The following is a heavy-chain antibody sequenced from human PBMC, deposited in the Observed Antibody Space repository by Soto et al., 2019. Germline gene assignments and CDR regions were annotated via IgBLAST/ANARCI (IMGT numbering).Heavy chain of an antibody. CDR2: ISGSGSQT. CDR1: GFSFFHYA. D-gene: IGHD3-22*01. CDR3: AKSGGGGYFAYHYLDV. Sequence: EVQLLDSGGGLGQSGGSLRLSCAASGFSFFHYAMTWVRQAPGKGLEWVSTISGSGSQTYYADSVKGRFTISRDNSKNTLYLQLNSLRVEDTAVYYFAKSGGGGYFAYHYLDVWGKGTTVTVSS. V-gene: IGHV3-23*01. J-gene: IGHJ6*03.